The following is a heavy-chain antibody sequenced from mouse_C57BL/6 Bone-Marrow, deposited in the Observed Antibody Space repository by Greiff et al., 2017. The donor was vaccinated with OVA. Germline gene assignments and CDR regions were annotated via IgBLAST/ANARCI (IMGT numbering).Heavy chain of an antibody. Sequence: EVMLVESGGGLVQPGGSLKLSCAASGFTFSDYGMAWVRQAPRKGPEWVAFISNLAYSIYYADTVTGRFTISRENAKNPLYLEMSSLRSEDTAMYYCARRYGKGYYAMDYWGQGTSVTVSS. CDR2: ISNLAYSI. V-gene: IGHV5-15*01. J-gene: IGHJ4*01. CDR1: GFTFSDYG. D-gene: IGHD2-10*02. CDR3: ARRYGKGYYAMDY.